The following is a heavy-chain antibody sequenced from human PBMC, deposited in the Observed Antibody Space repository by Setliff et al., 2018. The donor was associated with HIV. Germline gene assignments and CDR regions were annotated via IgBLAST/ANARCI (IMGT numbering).Heavy chain of an antibody. CDR2: ISYSGST. CDR3: ASPRGYCSGGTCHFWYFDL. Sequence: SETLSLTCTVSGGSISSSTYYWGWIRQPPGKGLEWIGTISYSGSTYYNPSLKSRVIISVDTSKNQFSLKLSSVTAADTAVYYCASPRGYCSGGTCHFWYFDLWGRGTLVTV. J-gene: IGHJ2*01. CDR1: GGSISSSTYY. D-gene: IGHD2-15*01. V-gene: IGHV4-39*01.